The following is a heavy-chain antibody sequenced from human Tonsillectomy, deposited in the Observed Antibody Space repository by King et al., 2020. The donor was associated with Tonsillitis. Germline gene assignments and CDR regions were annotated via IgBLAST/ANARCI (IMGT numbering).Heavy chain of an antibody. CDR2: INHSGST. CDR3: ASRHFVEWLWFGAFDN. V-gene: IGHV4-34*01. CDR1: GGSFSGYY. J-gene: IGHJ4*02. Sequence: VQLQQWGAGLLKPSETLSLTCAVYGGSFSGYYWSWIRQPPGKGLEWIGEINHSGSTNYNPSLKSRVTISVDTSKKQFSLKLSSVTAADTAVYYCASRHFVEWLWFGAFDNWGRGTLVTVSS. D-gene: IGHD3-3*01.